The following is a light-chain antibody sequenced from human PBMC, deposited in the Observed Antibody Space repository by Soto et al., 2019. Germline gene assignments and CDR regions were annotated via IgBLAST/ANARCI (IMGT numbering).Light chain of an antibody. V-gene: IGLV4-60*03. CDR1: SGYSTYI. CDR2: VERSGSY. J-gene: IGLJ2*01. CDR3: ETWDSNTFVV. Sequence: QAVVTQSSSASASLGSSVKLTCTLSSGYSTYIIAWHQQQPGKAPRYLMKVERSGSYNKGSEVPDRFSGSSSGADRYLTISSLQSEDEADYYCETWDSNTFVVFGGGTKLTVL.